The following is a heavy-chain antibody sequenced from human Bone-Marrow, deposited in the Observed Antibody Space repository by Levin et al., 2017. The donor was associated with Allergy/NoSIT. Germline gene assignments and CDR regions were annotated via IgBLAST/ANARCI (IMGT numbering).Heavy chain of an antibody. CDR2: IRSKAYGGTT. CDR3: TRQGTYYDYIWGSYRKGGFDY. CDR1: GFTFGDYA. V-gene: IGHV3-49*04. J-gene: IGHJ4*02. D-gene: IGHD3-16*02. Sequence: GGSLRLSCTASGFTFGDYAMSWVRQAPGKGLEWVGFIRSKAYGGTTEYAASVKGRFTISRDDSKSIAYLQMNSLKTEDTAVYYCTRQGTYYDYIWGSYRKGGFDYWGQGTLVTVSS.